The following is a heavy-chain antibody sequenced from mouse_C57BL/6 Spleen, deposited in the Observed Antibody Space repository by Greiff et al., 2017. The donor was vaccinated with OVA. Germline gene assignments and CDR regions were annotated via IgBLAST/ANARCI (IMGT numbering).Heavy chain of an antibody. CDR2: IDPENGDT. D-gene: IGHD2-4*01. Sequence: EVQLQQSGAELVRPGASVKLSCTASGFNIKDDYMHWVKQRPEQGLEWIGWIDPENGDTEYASKFQGKATITADTSSNTAYLQLSSLTSEDTAVYYCTTARGLRPLYRGKGTLVTVAA. J-gene: IGHJ3*01. V-gene: IGHV14-4*01. CDR3: TTARGLRPLY. CDR1: GFNIKDDY.